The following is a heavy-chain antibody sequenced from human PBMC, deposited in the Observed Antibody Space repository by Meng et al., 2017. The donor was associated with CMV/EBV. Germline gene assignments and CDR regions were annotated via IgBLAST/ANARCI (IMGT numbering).Heavy chain of an antibody. Sequence: GESLKISCAASGFTFSSYWMSWVRQAPGKGLEWVANIKQDGSEKYYVDSVKGRFTISRDNAKNSLYLQMNSLRAEDTAVYYCARGESSWSGYYLYYGMDVWGQGTTVPSP. D-gene: IGHD3-3*01. CDR3: ARGESSWSGYYLYYGMDV. CDR1: GFTFSSYW. V-gene: IGHV3-7*01. J-gene: IGHJ6*02. CDR2: IKQDGSEK.